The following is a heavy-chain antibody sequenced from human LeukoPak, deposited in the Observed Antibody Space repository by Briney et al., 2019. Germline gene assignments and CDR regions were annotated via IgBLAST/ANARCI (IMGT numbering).Heavy chain of an antibody. V-gene: IGHV4-4*07. J-gene: IGHJ4*02. Sequence: SETLSLTCTVSGGSISTYYWSWIRQPAGKGLEWIGRIYTGGTTNYNPSLKSRVTISFDTSKNQFSLRLSSVTAADTAVYYCARDPNSALWGQGTLVTVSS. CDR3: ARDPNSAL. D-gene: IGHD4-23*01. CDR1: GGSISTYY. CDR2: IYTGGTT.